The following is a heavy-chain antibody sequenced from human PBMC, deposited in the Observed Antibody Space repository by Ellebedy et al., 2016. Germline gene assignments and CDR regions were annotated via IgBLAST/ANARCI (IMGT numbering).Heavy chain of an antibody. V-gene: IGHV3-74*01. CDR2: INSDGSST. J-gene: IGHJ6*02. Sequence: GESLKISCAASGFTFNSYWMHWVRQAPGKGLVWVSRINSDGSSTSYADSVKGRFTISRDNAKNTLYLQVNSLRAEDTAVYYCARARNDVFGLDVWGQGTTVTVSS. D-gene: IGHD1-1*01. CDR3: ARARNDVFGLDV. CDR1: GFTFNSYW.